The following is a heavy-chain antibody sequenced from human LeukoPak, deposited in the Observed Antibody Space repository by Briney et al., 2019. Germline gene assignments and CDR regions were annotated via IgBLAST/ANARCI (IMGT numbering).Heavy chain of an antibody. CDR2: INSDGSEG. Sequence: GGSLRVSCAVSGFTFSGFCMSWSRQAPGKGLEWVASINSDGSEGYYADVVKGRFTISRDNAKNSLYLQINSLRAEDTAVYYCARSSYSSSSSVWGQGTMVTVSS. D-gene: IGHD6-6*01. CDR1: GFTFSGFC. V-gene: IGHV3-7*03. CDR3: ARSSYSSSSSV. J-gene: IGHJ3*01.